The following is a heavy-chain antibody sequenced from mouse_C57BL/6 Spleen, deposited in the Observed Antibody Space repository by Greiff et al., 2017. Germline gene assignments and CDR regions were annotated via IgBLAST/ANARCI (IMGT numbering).Heavy chain of an antibody. Sequence: KLVESEGGLVQPGSSMKLSCTASGFTFSDYYMAWVRQVPEKGLEWVANINYDGSSTYYLDSLKSRFIISRDNAKNMLYLQMSSLKSEDTATYYCAREARDYYGSSSGWYFDVWGTGTTVTVSS. D-gene: IGHD1-1*01. CDR3: AREARDYYGSSSGWYFDV. CDR2: INYDGSST. V-gene: IGHV5-16*01. CDR1: GFTFSDYY. J-gene: IGHJ1*03.